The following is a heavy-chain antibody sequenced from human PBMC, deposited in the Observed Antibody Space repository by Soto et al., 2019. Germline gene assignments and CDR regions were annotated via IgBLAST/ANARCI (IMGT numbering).Heavy chain of an antibody. CDR1: GCTFSSYS. D-gene: IGHD3-3*01. CDR3: ARDGNDFWSGYYTGIWKYYYYYYMDV. CDR2: IIPNSGKT. J-gene: IGHJ6*03. V-gene: IGHV1-69*10. Sequence: ASVKVSCKASGCTFSSYSISWVRQAPGQGLEWMGGIIPNSGKTGYAQKFQGRVTMTGDKSISTAYMELSSLRSEDTAVYYCARDGNDFWSGYYTGIWKYYYYYYMDVWGKGTTVTVSS.